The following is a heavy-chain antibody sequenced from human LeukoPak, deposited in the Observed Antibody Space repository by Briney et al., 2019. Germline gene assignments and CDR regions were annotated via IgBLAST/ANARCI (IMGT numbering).Heavy chain of an antibody. D-gene: IGHD3-9*01. J-gene: IGHJ4*02. V-gene: IGHV4-4*02. CDR3: ARGRRSGDPLRYFDWLGYYFDY. Sequence: SETLSLTCAISGGSISSSNWWSWVRQPPGKGLEWIGEIYHSGSANYNPSLKRRVTISVDKSKNQFSLKLSSVTAADTAVYYCARGRRSGDPLRYFDWLGYYFDYWGQGTMVTVSS. CDR1: GGSISSSNW. CDR2: IYHSGSA.